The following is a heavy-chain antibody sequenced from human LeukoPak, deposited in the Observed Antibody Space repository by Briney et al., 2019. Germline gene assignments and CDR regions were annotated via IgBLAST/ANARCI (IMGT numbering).Heavy chain of an antibody. CDR2: INPNSGGT. CDR1: VYTFTGYY. D-gene: IGHD6-19*01. CDR3: ARYGPQWLVRKYDAFDI. V-gene: IGHV1-2*02. Sequence: GASVKVSCKASVYTFTGYYMHWVRQAPGQGLEWMGWINPNSGGTNYAQKFQGRVTMTRDTSISTAYMELSRLRSDDTAVYYCARYGPQWLVRKYDAFDIWGQGTMVTVSS. J-gene: IGHJ3*02.